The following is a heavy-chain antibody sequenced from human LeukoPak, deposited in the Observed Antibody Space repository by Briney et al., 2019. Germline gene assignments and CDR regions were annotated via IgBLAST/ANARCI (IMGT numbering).Heavy chain of an antibody. Sequence: SGGSLRLSCAASGFIFNSHSMNWVRQAPGKGLEWVSSISSTSSYIYYADSVKSRFTISRDNAKNSLYLQMNSLRAEDTAVYYCARDGYCSGGSCYVLGVADYWGQGTLVTVSS. CDR1: GFIFNSHS. CDR2: ISSTSSYI. V-gene: IGHV3-21*01. D-gene: IGHD2-15*01. CDR3: ARDGYCSGGSCYVLGVADY. J-gene: IGHJ4*02.